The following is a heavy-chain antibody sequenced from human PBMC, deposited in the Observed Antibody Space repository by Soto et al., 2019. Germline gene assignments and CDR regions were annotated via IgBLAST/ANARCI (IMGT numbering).Heavy chain of an antibody. J-gene: IGHJ5*02. CDR1: GGSITDYS. CDR3: ARDQGVVVTADNWFDP. Sequence: QVQLQESGPGLVKPSETLSLTCTVSGGSITDYSWVWIRQPAGKGLEWLGRIFSSGSTNYNPSLKGRITMSLDTSKNQFSLKLNSATATDTAVYFCARDQGVVVTADNWFDPWGQVILVTVSS. CDR2: IFSSGST. D-gene: IGHD2-21*02. V-gene: IGHV4-4*07.